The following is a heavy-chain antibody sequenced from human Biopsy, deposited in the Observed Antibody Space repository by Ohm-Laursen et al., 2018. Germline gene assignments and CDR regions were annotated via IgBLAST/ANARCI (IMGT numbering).Heavy chain of an antibody. D-gene: IGHD6-19*01. CDR2: INPSGSTT. CDR1: GYSFTSYY. J-gene: IGHJ4*02. Sequence: ASVKVSCKASGYSFTSYYRHWVRQAPGQGLEWMGMINPSGSTTSYPQIFQGRVTMTRDASKSTVYMELSSLRSADTAVYFCARNTGWYGDLYYFDYWGQGTLVTVSS. V-gene: IGHV1-46*01. CDR3: ARNTGWYGDLYYFDY.